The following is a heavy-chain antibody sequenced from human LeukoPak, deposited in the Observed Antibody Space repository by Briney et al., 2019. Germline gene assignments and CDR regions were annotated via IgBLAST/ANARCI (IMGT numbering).Heavy chain of an antibody. CDR3: ATTAPPSSSKYYYYGMDV. V-gene: IGHV1-18*01. D-gene: IGHD6-6*01. Sequence: ASVKVSCKASGYTFTSYGISWVRQAPGQGLEWMGWISAYNGNTNYAQKLQGRVTMTEDTSTDTAYMELSSLRSEDTAVYYCATTAPPSSSKYYYYGMDVWGQGTTVTVSS. CDR2: ISAYNGNT. J-gene: IGHJ6*02. CDR1: GYTFTSYG.